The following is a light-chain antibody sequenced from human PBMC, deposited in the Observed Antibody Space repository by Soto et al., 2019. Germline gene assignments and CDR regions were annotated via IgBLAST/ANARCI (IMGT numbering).Light chain of an antibody. J-gene: IGLJ2*01. CDR1: NIGSQG. CDR3: QVWDESGDHRV. V-gene: IGLV3-21*02. CDR2: DDS. Sequence: SYELTQPPSVSVTPGQTARITCVGNNIGSQGVHWYHQKQGQATVLVVYDDSDRPSGITERFSGSNSGNTATLTIHWVAAGDDAEFFCQVWDESGDHRVLGGGTKLTV.